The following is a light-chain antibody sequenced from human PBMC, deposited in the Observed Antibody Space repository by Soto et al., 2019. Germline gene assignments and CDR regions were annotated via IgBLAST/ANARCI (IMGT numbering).Light chain of an antibody. CDR1: QGFRNY. CDR2: DAS. V-gene: IGKV1-33*01. CDR3: QEYDNLPLT. J-gene: IGKJ4*01. Sequence: DIQMTQSPSSLAAYVGDRVTITCQASQGFRNYLNWYQQKPGKAPKLLIYDASNLETGVPSRLIAIGFGTAFTCTISSLHPEDVDTEYCQEYDNLPLTFGGETKVEIK.